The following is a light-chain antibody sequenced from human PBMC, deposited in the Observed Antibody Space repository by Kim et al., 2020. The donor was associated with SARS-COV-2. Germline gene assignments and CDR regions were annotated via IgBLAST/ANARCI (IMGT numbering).Light chain of an antibody. CDR1: QSISSY. V-gene: IGKV1-39*01. CDR2: AAS. J-gene: IGKJ2*01. Sequence: DIQMTQSPSSLSASVGDRVTITCRASQSISSYLNGYQQKPGKAPKLLIYAASSLHSGVPSRFSGSGSGTDFTLTISSLQPEDFATYYCQQSYSTPRYTFGQGTKLEIK. CDR3: QQSYSTPRYT.